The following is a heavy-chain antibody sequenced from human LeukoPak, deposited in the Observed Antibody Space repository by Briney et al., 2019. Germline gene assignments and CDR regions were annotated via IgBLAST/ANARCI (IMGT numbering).Heavy chain of an antibody. V-gene: IGHV3-7*05. D-gene: IGHD3-10*01. CDR1: GCTCGGHG. CDR2: IKPDGSVK. J-gene: IGHJ4*02. Sequence: VGTLRRSCAASGCTCGGHGVTWVRKTPGKGLEWVANIKPDGSVKYYVDSVKGRFTISRDNAKNSLYLQMNSLRAEDTALYYCARDRGGQWVELLLDSWGQGTLVTVSS. CDR3: ARDRGGQWVELLLDS.